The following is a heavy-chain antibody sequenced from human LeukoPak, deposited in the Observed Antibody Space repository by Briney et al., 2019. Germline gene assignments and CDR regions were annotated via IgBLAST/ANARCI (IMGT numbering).Heavy chain of an antibody. Sequence: GGSLRLSCAASGFTFDDYGMSWVRHAPGKGLEWVSSISSSSSYIYYADSVKGRFTISRDNAKNSLYLQMNSLRAEDTAVYYCVSSISYGIYYFDYWGQGTLVTVSS. CDR3: VSSISYGIYYFDY. J-gene: IGHJ4*02. CDR2: ISSSSSYI. V-gene: IGHV3-21*01. D-gene: IGHD5-18*01. CDR1: GFTFDDYG.